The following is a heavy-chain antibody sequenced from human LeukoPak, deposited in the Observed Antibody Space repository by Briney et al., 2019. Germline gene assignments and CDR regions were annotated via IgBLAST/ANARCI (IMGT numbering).Heavy chain of an antibody. CDR1: GGSISSYY. J-gene: IGHJ5*02. D-gene: IGHD2-2*01. CDR2: IYHSGST. Sequence: SETLSLTCTVSGGSISSYYWSWIRQPPGKGLEWIGYIYHSGSTNYNPSLRSRVTISVDTSKNQFSLKLSSVTAADTAVYYCARVYCSSTSCYLSWFDPWGQGTLVTVSS. V-gene: IGHV4-59*01. CDR3: ARVYCSSTSCYLSWFDP.